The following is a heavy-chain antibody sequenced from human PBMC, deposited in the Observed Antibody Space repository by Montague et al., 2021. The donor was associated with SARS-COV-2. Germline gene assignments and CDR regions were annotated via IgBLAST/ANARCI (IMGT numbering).Heavy chain of an antibody. CDR3: ARGLWFGELLSLYYYYGMDV. V-gene: IGHV6-1*01. CDR1: GDSVSSNSAA. CDR2: TYYRSKWYN. Sequence: CAISGDSVSSNSAAWNWIRQSPSRGPEWLGRTYYRSKWYNDYAVXVKSRITINPDTSKNQFSLQLNSVTPEDTAVYYCARGLWFGELLSLYYYYGMDVWGQGTTVTVSS. J-gene: IGHJ6*02. D-gene: IGHD3-10*01.